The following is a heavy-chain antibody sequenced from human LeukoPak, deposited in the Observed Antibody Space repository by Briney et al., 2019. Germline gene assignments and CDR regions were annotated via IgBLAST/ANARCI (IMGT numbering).Heavy chain of an antibody. Sequence: GGPLRLSCAASGFTFSSYAMSWVRQAPGKGLEWVSAISGSGGSTYYADSVKGRFTISRDNSKNTLYLQMNSLRAEDTAVYYCAKDLRDGYNLPQEGFDYLGQGTLVTVSS. CDR1: GFTFSSYA. CDR2: ISGSGGST. J-gene: IGHJ4*02. V-gene: IGHV3-23*01. D-gene: IGHD5-24*01. CDR3: AKDLRDGYNLPQEGFDY.